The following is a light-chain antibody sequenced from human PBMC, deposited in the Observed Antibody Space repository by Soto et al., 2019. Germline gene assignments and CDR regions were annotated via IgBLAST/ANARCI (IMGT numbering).Light chain of an antibody. Sequence: AIQMTQSPSSLSASVGDRVTITCRASQGIRNDLGWYQQKPGKAPKLLIYAASSLQSGVTSRFSGSGSGTDFNLTISSLQPEDFASYYCLQDYNYPPTFGQGTKLEIK. J-gene: IGKJ2*01. CDR1: QGIRND. V-gene: IGKV1-6*01. CDR2: AAS. CDR3: LQDYNYPPT.